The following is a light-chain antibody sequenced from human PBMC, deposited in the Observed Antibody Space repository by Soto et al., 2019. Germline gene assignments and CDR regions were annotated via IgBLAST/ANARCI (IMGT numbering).Light chain of an antibody. J-gene: IGKJ2*01. Sequence: EIVLTQSPGTLSLSPGERATLSCRASQSITTSFLAWYQQKPGQAPRLLIYRASTRVTGIPDRFSGSGSGTDFTLTISRLEHEDFAVYYCQQYGGSSPSYTFGQGTNLEMK. V-gene: IGKV3-20*01. CDR3: QQYGGSSPSYT. CDR2: RAS. CDR1: QSITTSF.